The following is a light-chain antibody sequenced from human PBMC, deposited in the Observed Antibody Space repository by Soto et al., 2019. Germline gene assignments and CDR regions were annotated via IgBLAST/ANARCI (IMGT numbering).Light chain of an antibody. J-gene: IGLJ1*01. CDR3: GSWDSSLSAYV. V-gene: IGLV2-14*01. CDR2: EVT. Sequence: QSVLTQPASVSGSPGQSITISCTGTSGDIGSYNRVSWYQQHPGKAPKLIIYEVTDRPSGVSSRFSGSKSGNTASLTISGLQAEDEADYYCGSWDSSLSAYVFGTGTKVTVL. CDR1: SGDIGSYNR.